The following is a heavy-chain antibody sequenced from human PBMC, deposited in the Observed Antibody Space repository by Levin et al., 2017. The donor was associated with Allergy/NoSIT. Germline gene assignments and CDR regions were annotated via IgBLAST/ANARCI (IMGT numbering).Heavy chain of an antibody. Sequence: AGGSLRLSCAVYGGSFSGYYWSWIRQPPGKGLEWIGEINHSGSTNYNPSLKSRVTISVDTSKNQFSLKLSSVTAADTAVYYCARPGRIANVVAATRRRLDWYFDLWGRGTLVTVSS. D-gene: IGHD2-15*01. V-gene: IGHV4-34*01. CDR2: INHSGST. CDR1: GGSFSGYY. CDR3: ARPGRIANVVAATRRRLDWYFDL. J-gene: IGHJ2*01.